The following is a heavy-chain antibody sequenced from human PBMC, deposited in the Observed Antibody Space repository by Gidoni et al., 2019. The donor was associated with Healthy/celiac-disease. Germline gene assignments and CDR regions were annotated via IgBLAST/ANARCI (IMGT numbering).Heavy chain of an antibody. V-gene: IGHV3-23*01. CDR3: LRDYYPTPTRDAAFDL. J-gene: IGHJ3*01. CDR2: ISGSGGSP. D-gene: IGHD3-10*01. CDR1: GVTLSSHA. Sequence: EVQLLESGGGLGQPGGALRLSCAASGVTLSSHARSWVRQAPGKGLEWVSAISGSGGSPYYADSVKGRFTISRDHSKTTLYLQMNRMRAEDTAVYYCLRDYYPTPTRDAAFDLWGQGTLVTVSS.